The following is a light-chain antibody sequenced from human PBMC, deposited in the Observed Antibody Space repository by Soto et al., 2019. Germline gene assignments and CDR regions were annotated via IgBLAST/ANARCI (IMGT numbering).Light chain of an antibody. J-gene: IGLJ1*01. V-gene: IGLV2-23*01. CDR3: CSYAGSSTFV. CDR1: SSDVGTYNL. CDR2: EAT. Sequence: QSALTQPASVSGSPGQSIAISCTGTSSDVGTYNLVSWYQQHPDKAPKLMIYEATKRPSGISDRFSGSKSGNTASLPISGLPAEDEAAYFCCSYAGSSTFVFGTGTKVTVL.